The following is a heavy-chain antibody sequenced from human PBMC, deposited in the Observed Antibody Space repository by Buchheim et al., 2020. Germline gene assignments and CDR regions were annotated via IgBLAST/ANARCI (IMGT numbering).Heavy chain of an antibody. CDR3: ARASCGGDCYSGPYYFYYYYMDV. J-gene: IGHJ6*03. CDR1: GYTFTTHY. CDR2: INPSGGST. Sequence: QVQLVQSGAEMKQPGASVKVSCKASGYTFTTHYMHWVRQAPGQGLEWMGIINPSGGSTTYAQKFQGRVTMTRDTSTSTVYMELSSLRSEDTAVYYCARASCGGDCYSGPYYFYYYYMDVWGKGTT. V-gene: IGHV1-46*01. D-gene: IGHD2-21*02.